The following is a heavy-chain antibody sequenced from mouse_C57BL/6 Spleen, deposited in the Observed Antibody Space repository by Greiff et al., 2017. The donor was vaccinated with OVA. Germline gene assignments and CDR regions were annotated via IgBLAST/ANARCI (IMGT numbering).Heavy chain of an antibody. J-gene: IGHJ2*01. Sequence: EVQLVESGGGLVQPGGSLSLSCAASGFTFTDYYMSWVRPPPGTALEWLGFIRNKANGYTPEYSASLKGRFTISRANSQSILYLQMKALRAEDSATYYCARSPSDYYVDYFDYWGQGTTLTVSS. CDR1: GFTFTDYY. V-gene: IGHV7-3*01. CDR3: ARSPSDYYVDYFDY. D-gene: IGHD1-1*01. CDR2: IRNKANGYTP.